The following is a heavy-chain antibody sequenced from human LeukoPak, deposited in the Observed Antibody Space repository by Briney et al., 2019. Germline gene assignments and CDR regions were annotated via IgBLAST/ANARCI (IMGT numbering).Heavy chain of an antibody. D-gene: IGHD3-10*01. J-gene: IGHJ6*04. CDR1: GGTFSSYA. V-gene: IGHV1-69*13. CDR2: IIPIFGTA. Sequence: SVKVSCKASGGTFSSYAISWVRQAPGQGLEWMGGIIPIFGTANYAQKFQGRVTITADESTSTAYMELSSLRSEDTAMYYCARDFEYYYGSGSLYYYYGMDVWGKGTTVTVSS. CDR3: ARDFEYYYGSGSLYYYYGMDV.